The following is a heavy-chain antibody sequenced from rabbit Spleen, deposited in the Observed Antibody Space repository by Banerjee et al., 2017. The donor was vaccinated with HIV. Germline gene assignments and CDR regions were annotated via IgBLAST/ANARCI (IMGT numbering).Heavy chain of an antibody. V-gene: IGHV1S45*01. Sequence: QEQLEESGGDLVKPEGSLTLTCTASGFSFSSDYDIFWVHQAPGKGLEWIACINAGSYDGTSYASWAKGRFTISKTSSTTVTLQMTSLTAADTATYFCARDTGSSFSSYGMDLWGPGTLVTVS. CDR1: GFSFSSDYD. CDR3: ARDTGSSFSSYGMDL. CDR2: INAGSYDGT. D-gene: IGHD8-1*01. J-gene: IGHJ6*01.